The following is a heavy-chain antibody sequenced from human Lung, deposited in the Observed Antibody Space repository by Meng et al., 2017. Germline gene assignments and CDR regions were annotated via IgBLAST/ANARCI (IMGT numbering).Heavy chain of an antibody. J-gene: IGHJ4*02. CDR2: IIGSGST. D-gene: IGHD6-19*01. CDR1: GGSFSGYY. CDR3: VRRTYSSGWYFDY. Sequence: VSLHHGGAGLVKPSETLSLPFAVYGGSFSGYYWSWIRQPPGKGLEWIGEIIGSGSTNYNPSLKSRVTISADTSKNQFSLRVTSVTAADRAVYYCVRRTYSSGWYFDYWGQGTLVTVSS. V-gene: IGHV4-34*12.